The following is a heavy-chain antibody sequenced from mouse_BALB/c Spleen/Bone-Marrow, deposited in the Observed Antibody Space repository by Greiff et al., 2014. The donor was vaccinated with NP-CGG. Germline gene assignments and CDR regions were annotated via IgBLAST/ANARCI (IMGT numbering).Heavy chain of an antibody. D-gene: IGHD4-1*01. V-gene: IGHV1S132*01. Sequence: VQLVESGAELVKPGASVKLSCKTSGYTFTSYWIQWVKQRPGQGLGWIGEIFPGTGTTYYNEKFKGKATLTIDTSSSTAYIQLSSLTSEDSAVYFCARRRGNWEAMGYWGQGTSVTVSS. CDR2: IFPGTGTT. CDR3: ARRRGNWEAMGY. J-gene: IGHJ4*01. CDR1: GYTFTSYW.